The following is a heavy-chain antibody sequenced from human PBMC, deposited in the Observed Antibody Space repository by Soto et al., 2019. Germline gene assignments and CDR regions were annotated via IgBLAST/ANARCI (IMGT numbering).Heavy chain of an antibody. V-gene: IGHV3-23*01. Sequence: GSLRLSCAASGFTFSSYGMSWVRQAPGKGLEWVSSISGTGSRTYYADSVQGRFTFSRDNSKNTLYLQMISLRAEDTAVYYCAKDPLAAGFFFYFDYGGQGTLVTVSS. CDR2: ISGTGSRT. D-gene: IGHD6-25*01. J-gene: IGHJ4*02. CDR3: AKDPLAAGFFFYFDY. CDR1: GFTFSSYG.